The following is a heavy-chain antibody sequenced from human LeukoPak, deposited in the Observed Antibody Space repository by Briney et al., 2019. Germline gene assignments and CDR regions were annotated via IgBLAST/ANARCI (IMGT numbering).Heavy chain of an antibody. D-gene: IGHD2-15*01. V-gene: IGHV4-34*01. CDR3: ARGGYCSGGSCYYDAFDI. Sequence: PGGSLRLSCAVSGESFSGYYWSWIRQPPGKGLEWIAEINHSGSTNYNPSLKSRVTISVDTSKNHFSLKLSSVTAADTALYYCARGGYCSGGSCYYDAFDIWGQGTMVNVSS. CDR1: GESFSGYY. CDR2: INHSGST. J-gene: IGHJ3*02.